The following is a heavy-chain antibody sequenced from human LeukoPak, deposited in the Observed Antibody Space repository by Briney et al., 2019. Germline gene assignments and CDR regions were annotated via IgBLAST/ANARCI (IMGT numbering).Heavy chain of an antibody. CDR3: ARARKEVVVVAATRAYFDY. CDR2: ISSSGSTI. Sequence: GGSLRLSCAASGFTFSDYYMSWIRQAPGKGLEWVSYISSSGSTIYYADSVKGRFTISRDNAKNSLYLQMNSLRAEDTAVYYCARARKEVVVVAATRAYFDYWGQGTLVTVSS. V-gene: IGHV3-11*01. D-gene: IGHD2-15*01. CDR1: GFTFSDYY. J-gene: IGHJ4*02.